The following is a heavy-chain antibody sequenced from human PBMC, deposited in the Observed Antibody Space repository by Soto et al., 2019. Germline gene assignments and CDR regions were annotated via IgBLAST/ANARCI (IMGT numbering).Heavy chain of an antibody. Sequence: QVQLQESGPGLVKPSQTLSLTCTVSGGSISSGDYSWSWIRQPPGKGLEWIGYIYYSGSTYYNPSLQSRVSISVDTSKNQFSLKLSSVTAADTAVYYCASGIGWYSDLWGRGTLFIVSS. D-gene: IGHD1-26*01. CDR2: IYYSGST. V-gene: IGHV4-30-4*01. CDR3: ASGIGWYSDL. CDR1: GGSISSGDYS. J-gene: IGHJ2*01.